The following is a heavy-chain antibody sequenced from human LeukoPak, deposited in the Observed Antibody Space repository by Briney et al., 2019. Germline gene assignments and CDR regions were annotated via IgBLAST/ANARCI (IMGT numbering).Heavy chain of an antibody. J-gene: IGHJ6*03. CDR1: GFTFSSYE. Sequence: GGSLRLSCAASGFTFSSYEMNWVRQAPGKGLEWVSYISSSGSTIYYADSVKGRFTISRDNAKNSLYLQMNSLRPEDTAVYYCARDPYSGSYGDYYYYYMDVWGKGTTVTISS. CDR3: ARDPYSGSYGDYYYYYMDV. V-gene: IGHV3-48*03. CDR2: ISSSGSTI. D-gene: IGHD1-26*01.